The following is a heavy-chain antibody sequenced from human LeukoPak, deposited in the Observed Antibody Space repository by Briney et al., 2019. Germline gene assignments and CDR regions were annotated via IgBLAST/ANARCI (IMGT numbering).Heavy chain of an antibody. Sequence: ASVKVSCKASGYTFTKYGLNWVRQAPGQGPEWMGWISAYNGNTNYAQKLQGRVTMTTDTSTSTAYMELSSLRSEDTAVYYCARGCSSSWFCWFDPWGQGTLVTVSS. J-gene: IGHJ5*02. V-gene: IGHV1-18*01. CDR1: GYTFTKYG. D-gene: IGHD6-13*01. CDR2: ISAYNGNT. CDR3: ARGCSSSWFCWFDP.